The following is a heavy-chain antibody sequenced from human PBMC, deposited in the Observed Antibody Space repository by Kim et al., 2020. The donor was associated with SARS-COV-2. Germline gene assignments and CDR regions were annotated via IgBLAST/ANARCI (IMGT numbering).Heavy chain of an antibody. CDR1: GGSMSSSSYF. CDR3: ARHEVGGSGIYD. J-gene: IGHJ4*02. Sequence: SETLSLTCTVSGGSMSSSSYFWGWIRHPPGKGLEWIGSISYSGRTHYNAPLKSRASISADTSTNHFSLHLTSVTAADTAVYYCARHEVGGSGIYDWGQGTLVTVSS. D-gene: IGHD3-10*01. V-gene: IGHV4-39*01. CDR2: ISYSGRT.